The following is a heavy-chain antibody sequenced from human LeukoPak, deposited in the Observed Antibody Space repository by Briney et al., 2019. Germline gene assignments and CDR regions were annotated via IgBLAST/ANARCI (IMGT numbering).Heavy chain of an antibody. CDR2: IYYSGST. V-gene: IGHV4-59*01. D-gene: IGHD6-19*01. Sequence: SETLSLTCTVSGGSISSYYWSWIRRPPGKGLEWIGYIYYSGSTNYNPSLKSRVTISVDTSKNQFSLKLSSVTAADTAVYYCARTKQWLSGSWFDPWGQGTLVTVSS. J-gene: IGHJ5*02. CDR1: GGSISSYY. CDR3: ARTKQWLSGSWFDP.